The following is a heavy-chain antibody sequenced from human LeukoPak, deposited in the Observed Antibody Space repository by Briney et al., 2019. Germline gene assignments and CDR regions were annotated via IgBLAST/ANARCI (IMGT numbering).Heavy chain of an antibody. V-gene: IGHV3-23*01. D-gene: IGHD3-10*01. Sequence: GGSLRLSCAASGFTFSSYAMSWVRQAPGKGLEWVSSISGRGGSTYYADSVKGRFTISRDNSKNTLYLQMNSLRAEDTAVYYCARDVISYGSGSYYKEPYSMDVWGKGTTVTISS. CDR1: GFTFSSYA. CDR2: ISGRGGST. CDR3: ARDVISYGSGSYYKEPYSMDV. J-gene: IGHJ6*03.